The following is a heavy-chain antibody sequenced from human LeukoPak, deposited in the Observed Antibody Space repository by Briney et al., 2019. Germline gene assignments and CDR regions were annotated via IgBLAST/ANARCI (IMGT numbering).Heavy chain of an antibody. V-gene: IGHV3-73*01. D-gene: IGHD2-21*02. CDR2: IRSKANSYAT. Sequence: TGGSLRLSCAASGFTFSGSAMHWVRQASGKGLEWVGRIRSKANSYATAYAASVKGRFTISRDDSKNTAYLQMNSLKTEDTAVYYCTSSLAYCGGDCYPYYMDVWGKGTTVTISS. J-gene: IGHJ6*03. CDR3: TSSLAYCGGDCYPYYMDV. CDR1: GFTFSGSA.